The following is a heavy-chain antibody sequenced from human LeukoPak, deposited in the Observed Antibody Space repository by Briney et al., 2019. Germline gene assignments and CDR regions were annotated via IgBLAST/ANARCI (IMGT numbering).Heavy chain of an antibody. CDR1: GFSVTTTY. Sequence: GGSLRLTCTVSGFSVTTTYIDWVRQAPGKGPEWVALIYGDAGTVYADSVKGRFTISRDNSKNTVYLQMNSLRPEDSAMYYCARDRARRQAWVEFDLWGQGTLVTVSS. CDR2: IYGDAGT. CDR3: ARDRARRQAWVEFDL. J-gene: IGHJ5*02. V-gene: IGHV3-53*05.